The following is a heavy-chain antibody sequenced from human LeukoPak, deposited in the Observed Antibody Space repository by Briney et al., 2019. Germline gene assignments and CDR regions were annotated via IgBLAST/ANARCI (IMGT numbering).Heavy chain of an antibody. CDR3: AKGSSDYVWGSYRD. D-gene: IGHD3-16*01. V-gene: IGHV3-21*04. CDR2: ISSSSSYI. CDR1: GFTFSSYS. Sequence: PGGSLRLSCAASGFTFSSYSMNWVRQAPGKGLEWVSSISSSSSYIYYADSVKGRFTISRDNAKNSLYLQMNSLRAEDTAVYYCAKGSSDYVWGSYRDWGQGTLVTVSS. J-gene: IGHJ4*02.